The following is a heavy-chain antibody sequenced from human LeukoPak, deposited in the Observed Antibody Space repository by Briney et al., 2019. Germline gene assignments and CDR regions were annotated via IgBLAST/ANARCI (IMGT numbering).Heavy chain of an antibody. Sequence: GGSLRLSCAASGFMLSSTWMHWVRQAPGKGLVWVSRINTDGSITNYADSVKGRFSISRDNAKNTLYLQMSSLRAEDTAVYYCARDRGPRTGFMVREAYDYWGQGTLVTVSS. D-gene: IGHD3-10*01. CDR3: ARDRGPRTGFMVREAYDY. V-gene: IGHV3-74*01. CDR2: INTDGSIT. CDR1: GFMLSSTW. J-gene: IGHJ4*02.